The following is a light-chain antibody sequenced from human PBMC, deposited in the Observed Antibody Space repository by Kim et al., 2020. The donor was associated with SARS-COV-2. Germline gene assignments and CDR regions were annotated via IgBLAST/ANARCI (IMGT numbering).Light chain of an antibody. Sequence: SQGERATLTCRARQGVGGDLAGYEQKPGQAPRLLIYDASKRAAGIPGRFSGSGSGTEFTLTISSLEREDFAVYYCQQRSTWPPVTFGGGTKVDIK. V-gene: IGKV3-11*01. J-gene: IGKJ4*01. CDR1: QGVGGD. CDR3: QQRSTWPPVT. CDR2: DAS.